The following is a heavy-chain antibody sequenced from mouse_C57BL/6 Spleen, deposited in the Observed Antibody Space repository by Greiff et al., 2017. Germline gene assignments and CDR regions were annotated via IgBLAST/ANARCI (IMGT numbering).Heavy chain of an antibody. CDR3: ARRSNWEDIDY. Sequence: QVQLKQPGAELVKPGASVKMSCKASGYTFTSYWITWVKQRPRQGLEWIGDIYPGSGSTNYNEKFKSKATLTVDTSSSTAYMQLSSLTSEDSAVYYCARRSNWEDIDYWGQGTSVTVSS. D-gene: IGHD4-1*01. CDR2: IYPGSGST. CDR1: GYTFTSYW. V-gene: IGHV1-55*01. J-gene: IGHJ4*01.